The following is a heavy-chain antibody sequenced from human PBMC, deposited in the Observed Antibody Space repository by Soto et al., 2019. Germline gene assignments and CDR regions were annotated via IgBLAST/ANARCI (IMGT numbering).Heavy chain of an antibody. V-gene: IGHV3-23*01. CDR1: GFTFSTYA. J-gene: IGHJ4*02. CDR2: ISDSGGTT. Sequence: EVQLLESGGGLVQPGGSLRLSCAASGFTFSTYAMSWVRQAPGKGLEWVSLISDSGGTTYYADSVKGRFTISRDNSKNTLNMQMNSLRAEDTAVYYCARGRSSTWYDYWGQGTLVIVSS. D-gene: IGHD6-13*01. CDR3: ARGRSSTWYDY.